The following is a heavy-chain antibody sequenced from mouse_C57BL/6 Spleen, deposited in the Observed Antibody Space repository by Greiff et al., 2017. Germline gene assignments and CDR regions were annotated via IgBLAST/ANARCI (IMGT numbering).Heavy chain of an antibody. Sequence: EVQLVESGGGLVQPGGSMKLSCVASGFTFSNYWMNWVRQSPEKGLEWVAQIRLKSDNYATHYAESVKGRFTISRDDSKSSVYLQMNNLRAEDTGIYYCTGGGYDAYWGQGTLVTVSA. V-gene: IGHV6-3*01. CDR1: GFTFSNYW. CDR3: TGGGYDAY. CDR2: IRLKSDNYAT. D-gene: IGHD2-2*01. J-gene: IGHJ3*01.